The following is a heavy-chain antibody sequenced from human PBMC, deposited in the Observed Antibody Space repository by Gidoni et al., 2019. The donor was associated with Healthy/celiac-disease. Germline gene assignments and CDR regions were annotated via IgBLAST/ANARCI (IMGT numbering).Heavy chain of an antibody. CDR2: ISGSGGST. Sequence: EVQLLESGGGVVQPGGSLRLSCAASGFTLSSYAMSWVRQDPGKGLVWFSAISGSGGSTYSADSVKGRFTISRDNSKNTLYLQMNSLRAEATAVYYCAKDLRKWAPLPFDYWGQGTLVTVSS. V-gene: IGHV3-23*01. J-gene: IGHJ4*02. CDR3: AKDLRKWAPLPFDY. CDR1: GFTLSSYA. D-gene: IGHD1-26*01.